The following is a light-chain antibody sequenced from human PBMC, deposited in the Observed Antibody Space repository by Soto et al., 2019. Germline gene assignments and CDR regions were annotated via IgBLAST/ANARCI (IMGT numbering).Light chain of an antibody. CDR2: TAS. Sequence: DIQMTQSPSSLSTSVGDRVTITCRASQSISNYLNWYQQKPGKAPKLLIYTASSLQSGVPSRFSGSGSGTEFTLTISSLQPEDFASYYCQQSYSNPRTFGQGTKLEIK. CDR1: QSISNY. CDR3: QQSYSNPRT. V-gene: IGKV1-39*01. J-gene: IGKJ2*01.